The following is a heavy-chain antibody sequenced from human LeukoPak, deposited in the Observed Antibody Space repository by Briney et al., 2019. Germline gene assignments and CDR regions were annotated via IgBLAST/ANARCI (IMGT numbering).Heavy chain of an antibody. V-gene: IGHV3-66*01. CDR2: IYSGGST. Sequence: GGSLRLSCAASGFTVSSNYMSWVRQAPGKGLEWVSVIYSGGSTYCADSVKGRFTISRDNSKNTLYLQMNSLRAEDTAVYYCARFSGPDPDNWFDPWGQGTLVTVSS. J-gene: IGHJ5*02. D-gene: IGHD1-26*01. CDR3: ARFSGPDPDNWFDP. CDR1: GFTVSSNY.